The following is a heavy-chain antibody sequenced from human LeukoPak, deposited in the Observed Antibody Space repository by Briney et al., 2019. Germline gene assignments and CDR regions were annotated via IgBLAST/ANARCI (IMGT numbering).Heavy chain of an antibody. D-gene: IGHD6-13*01. CDR3: AKDSVAAAGTDYFDY. CDR1: GFTFDDYA. Sequence: GRSLRLSCAASGFTFDDYAMHWVRQAPGKGLEWVSGISWNSGSIGYADSVKGRFTISRDNAKNSLYLQMNSLRAEDTALYYCAKDSVAAAGTDYFDYWGQGTLVTVSP. CDR2: ISWNSGSI. J-gene: IGHJ4*02. V-gene: IGHV3-9*01.